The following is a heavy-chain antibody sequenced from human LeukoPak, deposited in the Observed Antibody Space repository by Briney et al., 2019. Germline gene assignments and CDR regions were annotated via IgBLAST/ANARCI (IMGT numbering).Heavy chain of an antibody. Sequence: GSSVKVSCKASGGTFSSYAISWVRQAPGQGLEWVGRIIPILGIANYAQKFQGRVTITADKSTSTAYMELSSLRSEDTAVYYCARLSRIAAAGTADYWGQGTLVTVSS. V-gene: IGHV1-69*04. J-gene: IGHJ4*02. CDR2: IIPILGIA. D-gene: IGHD6-13*01. CDR1: GGTFSSYA. CDR3: ARLSRIAAAGTADY.